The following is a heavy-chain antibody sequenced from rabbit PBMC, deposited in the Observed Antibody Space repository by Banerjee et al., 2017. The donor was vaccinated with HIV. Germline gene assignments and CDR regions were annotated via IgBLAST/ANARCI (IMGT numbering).Heavy chain of an antibody. Sequence: QEQLVESGGGLVQPEGSLTLTCTASGFSFSSSYWICWVRQAPGKGLEWIACIYTAGSGTTYYASWAKGRFTISKTSSTTVTLQMTSLTAADTATYFCARDYVGYAGYYFNLWGPGTLVTDS. D-gene: IGHD4-2*01. CDR2: IYTAGSGTT. CDR3: ARDYVGYAGYYFNL. CDR1: GFSFSSSYW. J-gene: IGHJ4*01. V-gene: IGHV1S45*01.